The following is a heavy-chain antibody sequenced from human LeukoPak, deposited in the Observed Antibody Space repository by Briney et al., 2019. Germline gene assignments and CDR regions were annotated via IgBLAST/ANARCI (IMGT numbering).Heavy chain of an antibody. D-gene: IGHD3-22*01. CDR2: INPNSGGT. V-gene: IGHV1-2*02. J-gene: IGHJ4*02. CDR3: ARDRGDDSSSYYYPDY. Sequence: GASVKVSCKASGYTFTGYYMHWVRQAPGQGLEWMGWINPNSGGTNYAQKFQGRVTMTRDTSISTAYMELSRLRSDDTAVYYCARDRGDDSSSYYYPDYWGQGTLVTVSS. CDR1: GYTFTGYY.